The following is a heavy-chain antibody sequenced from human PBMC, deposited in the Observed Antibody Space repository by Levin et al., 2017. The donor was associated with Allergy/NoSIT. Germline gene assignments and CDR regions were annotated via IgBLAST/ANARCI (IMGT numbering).Heavy chain of an antibody. CDR2: IYYSGST. D-gene: IGHD3-22*01. V-gene: IGHV4-39*01. CDR3: ARARNYYDSSGDFDY. Sequence: PSETLSLTCTVSGGSISSSSYYWGWIRQPPGKGLEWIGSIYYSGSTYYNPSLKSRVTISVDTSKNQFSLKLSSVTAADTAVYYCARARNYYDSSGDFDYWGQGTLVTVSS. CDR1: GGSISSSSYY. J-gene: IGHJ4*02.